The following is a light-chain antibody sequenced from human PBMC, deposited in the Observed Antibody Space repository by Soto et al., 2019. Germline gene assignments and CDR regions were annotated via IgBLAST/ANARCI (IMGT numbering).Light chain of an antibody. CDR3: QQSYNMPWT. Sequence: AIQMTQSPSSLSASVGYRFTITCRASQGIRNDLGWYQQKPGKAPKLLIYAASSLQSGVPSRFSGSGSGTDFTLTISSLQPEDFATYFCQQSYNMPWTFGQGTKVDIK. CDR2: AAS. J-gene: IGKJ1*01. V-gene: IGKV1-6*01. CDR1: QGIRND.